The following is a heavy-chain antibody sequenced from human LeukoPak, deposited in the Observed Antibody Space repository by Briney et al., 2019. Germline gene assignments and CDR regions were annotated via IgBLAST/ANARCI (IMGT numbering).Heavy chain of an antibody. V-gene: IGHV3-73*01. Sequence: GGSLRLSCAASGFTFSGSAMPWFRQASGKGLEWVGRIRSKANSYATAYAASVKGRFTISRDDSKNTAYLQLNSLKTEDTAVYYCTRFGSDDGEYAYWGQGTLVTVSS. J-gene: IGHJ4*02. CDR1: GFTFSGSA. CDR3: TRFGSDDGEYAY. CDR2: IRSKANSYAT. D-gene: IGHD4-17*01.